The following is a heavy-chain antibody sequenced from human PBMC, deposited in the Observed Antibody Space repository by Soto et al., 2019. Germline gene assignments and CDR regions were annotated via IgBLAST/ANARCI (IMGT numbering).Heavy chain of an antibody. CDR2: LNVGNGNT. J-gene: IGHJ6*02. CDR1: GYTFTSYS. V-gene: IGHV1-3*01. CDR3: ARFIGGAYGMDV. D-gene: IGHD2-15*01. Sequence: ASVKVSCKASGYTFTSYSMHWVRQAPGQRLEWMGWLNVGNGNTKYSQKFQGRVTITRDTSASTAYMELSSLRSEDTALYYCARFIGGAYGMDVWGQGTTVTVS.